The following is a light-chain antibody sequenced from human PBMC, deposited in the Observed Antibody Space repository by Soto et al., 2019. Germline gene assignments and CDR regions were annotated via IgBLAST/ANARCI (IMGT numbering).Light chain of an antibody. Sequence: EIVMTQSPATLSVSPGERATLFCRASQTVSSIFLAWYQQKPGQAPRLLIHGASTRATGIPARFSGSGSGTEFTLTISSLQSEEFAGYYCQQYSAWPLTFGGGTNVDIK. V-gene: IGKV3-15*01. CDR1: QTVSSI. J-gene: IGKJ4*01. CDR3: QQYSAWPLT. CDR2: GAS.